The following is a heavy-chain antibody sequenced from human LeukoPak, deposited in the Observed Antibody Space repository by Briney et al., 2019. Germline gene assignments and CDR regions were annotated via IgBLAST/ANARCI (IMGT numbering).Heavy chain of an antibody. Sequence: GASVKVSCKASGGTFSSYAISWVRQAPGQGLEWMGRIIPILCIANYAQKFQGRVTITADKSTSTAYMELSSLRSEDTAVYYCARGYYYGSGSSSPLDYWGQGTLVTVSS. V-gene: IGHV1-69*04. CDR2: IIPILCIA. CDR3: ARGYYYGSGSSSPLDY. D-gene: IGHD3-10*01. J-gene: IGHJ4*02. CDR1: GGTFSSYA.